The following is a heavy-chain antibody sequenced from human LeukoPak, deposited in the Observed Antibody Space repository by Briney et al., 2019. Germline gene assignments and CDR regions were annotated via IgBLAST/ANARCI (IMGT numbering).Heavy chain of an antibody. CDR2: INPSGGST. Sequence: GASVKVSCKASGGTFSSYAISWVRQAPGQGLEWMGIINPSGGSTSYAQKFQGRVTMTRDTSTSTVYMELSSLRSEDTAVYYCAREELRYLGGKFDYWGQGTLVTVSS. V-gene: IGHV1-46*01. CDR1: GGTFSSYA. CDR3: AREELRYLGGKFDY. J-gene: IGHJ4*02. D-gene: IGHD3-9*01.